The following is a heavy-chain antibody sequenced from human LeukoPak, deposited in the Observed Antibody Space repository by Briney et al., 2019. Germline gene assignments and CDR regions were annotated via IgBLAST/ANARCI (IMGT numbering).Heavy chain of an antibody. V-gene: IGHV1-46*03. CDR1: GYTFTSYY. CDR2: INPSGGST. D-gene: IGHD4-17*01. CDR3: ARLYGDPPGYFDL. J-gene: IGHJ2*01. Sequence: ASVKVSCKASGYTFTSYYMNWVRQAPGQGLEWMGMINPSGGSTSYAQKFQGRVTMTRDTSTSTVYMELSSLRSEDTAVYYCARLYGDPPGYFDLWGRGTLVTVSS.